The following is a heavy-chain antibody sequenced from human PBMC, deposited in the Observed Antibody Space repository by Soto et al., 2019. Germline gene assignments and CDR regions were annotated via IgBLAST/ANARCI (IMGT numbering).Heavy chain of an antibody. J-gene: IGHJ4*02. Sequence: GASVKVSCKTSGYTFTSYHIHWVRQAPGQGPEWMGIIAVGRDVTSYAQKFKGTVTMTRDTSTSTVYMEMSSLTYEDTAVYYCARELDATFYFDSWGQGTPVTVSS. CDR2: IAVGRDVT. CDR1: GYTFTSYH. V-gene: IGHV1-46*01. CDR3: ARELDATFYFDS.